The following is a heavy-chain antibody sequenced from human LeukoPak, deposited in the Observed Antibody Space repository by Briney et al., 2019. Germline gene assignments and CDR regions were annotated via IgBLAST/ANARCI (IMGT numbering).Heavy chain of an antibody. V-gene: IGHV3-74*01. J-gene: IGHJ5*02. Sequence: GGSLRLSCAASGFTFSNSAMSWVRQAPGKGLVWVSRTSGDGNSTDYADSVKGRFTISRDNAKNTLYLQMNSLRVEDTAVYYCARILVGSTHHWGQGSLVTVSS. CDR1: GFTFSNSA. D-gene: IGHD1-26*01. CDR2: TSGDGNST. CDR3: ARILVGSTHH.